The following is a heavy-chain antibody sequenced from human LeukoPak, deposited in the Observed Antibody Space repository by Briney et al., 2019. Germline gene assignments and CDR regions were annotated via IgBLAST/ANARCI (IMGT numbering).Heavy chain of an antibody. D-gene: IGHD6-19*01. Sequence: SETLSLTCAVYGGSFSGYYWTWIRQPPGKGLEWIGEINQSGSTNYNPSLKSRVTISVDTSKNQFSLKLSSVTAADTAVYYCARQWLFGDWFDPWGQGTLVTVSS. CDR3: ARQWLFGDWFDP. CDR1: GGSFSGYY. J-gene: IGHJ5*02. V-gene: IGHV4-34*01. CDR2: INQSGST.